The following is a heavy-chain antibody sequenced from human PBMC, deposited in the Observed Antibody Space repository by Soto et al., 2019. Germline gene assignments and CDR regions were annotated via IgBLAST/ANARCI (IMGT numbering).Heavy chain of an antibody. D-gene: IGHD6-6*01. CDR2: IYYSGST. CDR1: GGSISSGDYY. Sequence: SETLSLTCTVSGGSISSGDYYWMWIRHPPGKGLEWIGYIYYSGSTYYNPSLKSRVTISVDTSKNQFSLKLSSVTAADTAVYYCARLAARPGESYYYGMDVWGQGTTVTVSS. J-gene: IGHJ6*02. V-gene: IGHV4-30-4*01. CDR3: ARLAARPGESYYYGMDV.